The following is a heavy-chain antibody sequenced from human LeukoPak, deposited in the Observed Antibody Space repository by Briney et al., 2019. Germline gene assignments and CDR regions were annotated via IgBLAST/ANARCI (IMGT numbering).Heavy chain of an antibody. CDR3: ASNGNILTGYQYY. D-gene: IGHD3-9*01. Sequence: GGSLRLSCAASGFTFSSYSMNWVRQAPGKGLEWVSYISSSSSTIYYADSVKGRFTISRDNAKNSLYLQMNSLRAEDTAVYYCASNGNILTGYQYYWGQGTLVTVSS. J-gene: IGHJ4*02. CDR2: ISSSSSTI. CDR1: GFTFSSYS. V-gene: IGHV3-48*01.